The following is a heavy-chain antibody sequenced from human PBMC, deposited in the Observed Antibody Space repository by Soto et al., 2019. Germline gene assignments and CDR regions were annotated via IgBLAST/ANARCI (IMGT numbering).Heavy chain of an antibody. CDR3: ARELGGGRGYCSGGSCYAFDY. CDR1: GGTFSSYA. CDR2: IIPIFGTA. Sequence: QVQLVQSGAEVKKPGSSVKVSCKASGGTFSSYAISWVRQAPGQGLEWMGGIIPIFGTANYAQKFQGRVTITADESTSTAYMELSSLRSEDMAVYYCARELGGGRGYCSGGSCYAFDYWGQGTLVTVSS. V-gene: IGHV1-69*01. J-gene: IGHJ4*02. D-gene: IGHD2-15*01.